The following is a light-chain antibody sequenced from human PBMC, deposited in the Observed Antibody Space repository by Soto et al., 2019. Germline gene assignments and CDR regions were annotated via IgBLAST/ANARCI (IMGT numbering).Light chain of an antibody. J-gene: IGKJ1*01. Sequence: IQMTQSPSTLSASVGDRVTITCRASQSISSWLAWYQQKPGKAPKILIYDASSLESGVPSRFSGSGSGTEFTLTISSLQPDDFATYYCQQYNSYSRTFSQGTKVDLK. V-gene: IGKV1-5*01. CDR1: QSISSW. CDR3: QQYNSYSRT. CDR2: DAS.